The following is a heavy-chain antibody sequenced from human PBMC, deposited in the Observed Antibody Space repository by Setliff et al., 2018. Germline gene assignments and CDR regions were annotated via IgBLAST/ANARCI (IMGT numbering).Heavy chain of an antibody. CDR3: ARAPLESGYYYGQGHYFDN. CDR1: GYTFTGYY. CDR2: IDPSADYT. V-gene: IGHV1-46*01. D-gene: IGHD5-18*01. J-gene: IGHJ4*02. Sequence: ASVKVSCKASGYTFTGYYMHWVRQAPGQGLEWMGIIDPSADYTNYAQKFQGRVTMTKDTSTTTVYLELSSLRSEDTALYYCARAPLESGYYYGQGHYFDNWGQGTLVTVSS.